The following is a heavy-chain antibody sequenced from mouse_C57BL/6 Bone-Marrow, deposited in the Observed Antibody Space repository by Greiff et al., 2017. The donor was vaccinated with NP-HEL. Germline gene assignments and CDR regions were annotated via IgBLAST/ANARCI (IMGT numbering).Heavy chain of an antibody. CDR2: IWSGGST. CDR1: GFSLTSYG. CDR3: ARKGAVVEGDAMDY. D-gene: IGHD1-1*01. V-gene: IGHV2-2*01. Sequence: VQVVESGPGLVQPSQSLSITCTVSGFSLTSYGVHWVRQSPGKGLEWLGVIWSGGSTDYNAAFISRLSISKDNSKSQVFFKMNSLQADDTAIYYCARKGAVVEGDAMDYWGQGTSVTVSS. J-gene: IGHJ4*01.